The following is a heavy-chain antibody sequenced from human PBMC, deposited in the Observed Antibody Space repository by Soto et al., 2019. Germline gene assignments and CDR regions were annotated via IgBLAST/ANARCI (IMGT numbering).Heavy chain of an antibody. CDR1: GDSVDIYY. Sequence: PSENRSLTNPGTGDSVDIYYWVWLRQPPGKGLECMGYVYYSGSTNYNPSLKSRVTISVDTSKNQISLRLKSVTAADTAVYYCARAETSGIHYFDYWGQGSLVTVSS. J-gene: IGHJ4*02. CDR3: ARAETSGIHYFDY. V-gene: IGHV4-59*02. CDR2: VYYSGST. D-gene: IGHD6-13*01.